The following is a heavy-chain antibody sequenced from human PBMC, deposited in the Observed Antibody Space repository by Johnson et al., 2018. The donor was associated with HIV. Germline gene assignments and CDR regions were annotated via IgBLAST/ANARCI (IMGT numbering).Heavy chain of an antibody. CDR1: GFTFSSYA. V-gene: IGHV3-30*04. D-gene: IGHD6-19*01. Sequence: QVQLVESGGGVVQPGRSLRLSCAASGFTFSSYAMHWVRQAPGKGLEWVAVISYDGSEKYFADSVKGRFPISRDSSKNTLYLQMNSLRAEDTAGYYCAREPGYSSGPDAFDRWGQGTMVTVSS. CDR2: ISYDGSEK. CDR3: AREPGYSSGPDAFDR. J-gene: IGHJ3*01.